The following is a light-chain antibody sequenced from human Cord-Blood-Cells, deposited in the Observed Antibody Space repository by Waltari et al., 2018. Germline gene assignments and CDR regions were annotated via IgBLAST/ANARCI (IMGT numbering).Light chain of an antibody. CDR3: QQYNNWPSLT. CDR1: QSVSSN. J-gene: IGKJ4*01. V-gene: IGKV3-15*01. CDR2: GAS. Sequence: EIVMPQSPATLPASPGERATLSCRASQSVSSNLAWYQQKPGQAPRLLIYGASTRATGSPARFSGSGSGTEFTLTISSLQSEDFAVYYCQQYNNWPSLTFGGGTKVEIK.